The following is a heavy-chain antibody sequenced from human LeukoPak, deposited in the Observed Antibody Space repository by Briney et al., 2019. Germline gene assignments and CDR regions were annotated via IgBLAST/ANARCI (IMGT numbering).Heavy chain of an antibody. CDR3: ARDDIVATINWFDP. V-gene: IGHV1-18*01. D-gene: IGHD5-12*01. Sequence: ASVKVSCKASGYTFTGYGISWVRQAPGQGLEWMGWISAYNGNTNYAQKLQGRVTMTTDTSTSTAYMELRSLRSDDTAVYYCARDDIVATINWFDPWGQGTLVTVSS. J-gene: IGHJ5*02. CDR1: GYTFTGYG. CDR2: ISAYNGNT.